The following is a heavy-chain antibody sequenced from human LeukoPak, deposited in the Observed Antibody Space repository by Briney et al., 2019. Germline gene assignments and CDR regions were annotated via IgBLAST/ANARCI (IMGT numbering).Heavy chain of an antibody. J-gene: IGHJ5*02. CDR2: IYYSGST. V-gene: IGHV4-59*01. D-gene: IGHD3-10*01. Sequence: SEILSLTCTVSGGSISSYYWSWIRQPPGKGLEWIGYIYYSGSTNYNPSLKSLVTISVDTSKNQFSLKLSSVTAADTAVQYWAGGGGAYYYGSGSYYDPQTNWFDPWGQGTLVTVSS. CDR3: AGGGGAYYYGSGSYYDPQTNWFDP. CDR1: GGSISSYY.